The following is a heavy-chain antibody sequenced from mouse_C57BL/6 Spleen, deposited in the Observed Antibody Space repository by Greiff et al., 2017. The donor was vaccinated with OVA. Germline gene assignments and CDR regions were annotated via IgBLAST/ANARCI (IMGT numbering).Heavy chain of an antibody. CDR1: GYTFTSYW. Sequence: QVQLQQSGAELVRPGSSVKLSCKASGYTFTSYWMDWVKQRPGQGLEWIGNIYPSDSETHYNQKFKDKATLTVDKSSSTAYMQLSSLTSEDSAVYYCARGGATVPYYFDYWGQGTTLTVSS. V-gene: IGHV1-61*01. CDR3: ARGGATVPYYFDY. D-gene: IGHD1-1*01. CDR2: IYPSDSET. J-gene: IGHJ2*01.